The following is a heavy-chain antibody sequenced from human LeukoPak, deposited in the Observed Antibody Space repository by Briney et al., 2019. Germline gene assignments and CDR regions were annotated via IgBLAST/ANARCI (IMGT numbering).Heavy chain of an antibody. CDR3: STESSSPLAFDI. CDR2: ISDDGSIK. CDR1: AFTFSSSG. J-gene: IGHJ3*02. Sequence: GGSLRLSCVVSAFTFSSSGMHWVRQAAGKGLEWVAVISDDGSIKYYAGSVKGRFTISKDNSKNTLYLQMNSLRAEDTAVYYCSTESSSPLAFDIWGQGTMVTVSS. D-gene: IGHD6-6*01. V-gene: IGHV3-30*03.